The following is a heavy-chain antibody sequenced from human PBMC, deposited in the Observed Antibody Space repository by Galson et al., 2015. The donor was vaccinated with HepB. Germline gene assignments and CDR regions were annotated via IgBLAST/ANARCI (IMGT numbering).Heavy chain of an antibody. CDR3: ARAKRWLQFFDY. CDR2: INPNSGGT. CDR1: GYTFTGYY. D-gene: IGHD5-24*01. Sequence: SVKVSCKASGYTFTGYYMHWVRQAPGQGLEWMGRINPNSGGTNYAQKFQGRVTMTRDTSISTAYMELSRLRSDDTAVYYCARAKRWLQFFDYWGQGTLVTVSS. J-gene: IGHJ4*02. V-gene: IGHV1-2*06.